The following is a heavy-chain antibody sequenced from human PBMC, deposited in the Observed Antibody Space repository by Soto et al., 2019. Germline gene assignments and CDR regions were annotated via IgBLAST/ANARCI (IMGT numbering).Heavy chain of an antibody. CDR1: GYTFTSYG. J-gene: IGHJ4*02. D-gene: IGHD6-13*01. CDR3: ARGRLVEAAGTASLDY. V-gene: IGHV1-8*01. Sequence: GASVKVSCKASGYTFTSYGINWVRQATGQGLEWMGWMNPNSGNTGYAQKFQGRVTMTRNTSISTAYMELSSLRSEDTAVYYCARGRLVEAAGTASLDYWGQGTLVTVSS. CDR2: MNPNSGNT.